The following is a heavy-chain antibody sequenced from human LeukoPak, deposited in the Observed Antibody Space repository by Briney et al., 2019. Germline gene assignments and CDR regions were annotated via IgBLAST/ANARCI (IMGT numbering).Heavy chain of an antibody. J-gene: IGHJ6*02. CDR1: GFTFSSYG. D-gene: IGHD6-13*01. CDR2: ISYDGSNK. Sequence: GGSLRLSCAASGFTFSSYGMHWVRQAPGKGLEWVAVISYDGSNKYYADSVKGRFTISGDNSKNTLYLQMNSLRAEDTAVYYCASLGYSSSWTYYYYYGMDVWGQGTTVTVSS. V-gene: IGHV3-30*03. CDR3: ASLGYSSSWTYYYYYGMDV.